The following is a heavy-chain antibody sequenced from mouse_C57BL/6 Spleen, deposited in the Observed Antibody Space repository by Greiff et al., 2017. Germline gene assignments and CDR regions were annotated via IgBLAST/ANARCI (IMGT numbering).Heavy chain of an antibody. CDR3: ARDQHYGRGWFAY. CDR1: GFTFSSYA. CDR2: ISDGGSYT. J-gene: IGHJ3*01. V-gene: IGHV5-4*01. Sequence: EVKLMESGGGLVKPGGSLKLSCAASGFTFSSYAMSWVRQTPEKRLEWVATISDGGSYTYYPDNVKGRFTISRDNAKNNLYLQMSHLKSEDTAMYYCARDQHYGRGWFAYWGQGTLVTVSA. D-gene: IGHD1-1*01.